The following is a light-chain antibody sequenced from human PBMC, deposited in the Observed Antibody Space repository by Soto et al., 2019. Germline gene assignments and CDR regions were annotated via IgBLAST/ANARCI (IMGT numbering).Light chain of an antibody. V-gene: IGKV1-5*03. CDR2: KAS. Sequence: DIQMTQSPSTLSASVGDRVTITCRASQSISSWLAWYQQKPGKAPKLLIYKASSLESGVPSRFSGSGSGTEFTLTISSLQADDFAPYYCQQYNSYPLTFGQGTKVEIK. CDR3: QQYNSYPLT. CDR1: QSISSW. J-gene: IGKJ1*01.